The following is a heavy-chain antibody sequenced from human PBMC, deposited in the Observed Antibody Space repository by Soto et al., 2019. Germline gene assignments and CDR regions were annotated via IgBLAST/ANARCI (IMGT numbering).Heavy chain of an antibody. CDR1: GFTFSSYA. D-gene: IGHD6-19*01. V-gene: IGHV3-30-3*01. CDR2: ISYDGSNK. CDR3: ARDRTDSSGWYSV. J-gene: IGHJ6*02. Sequence: GGSLSLSCAASGFTFSSYAMHWVRQAPGKGLEWVAVISYDGSNKYYADSVKGRFTISRDNSKNTLYLQMNSLRAEDTAVYYCARDRTDSSGWYSVWGQGTTVTVSS.